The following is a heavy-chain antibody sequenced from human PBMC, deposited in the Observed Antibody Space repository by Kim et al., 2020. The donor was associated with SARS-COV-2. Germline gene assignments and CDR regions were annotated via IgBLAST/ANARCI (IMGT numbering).Heavy chain of an antibody. CDR2: ISSSSSYI. CDR3: ARAGAQVGPVTAGWFDP. Sequence: GGSLRLSCAASGFTFSSYSMNWVRQAPGKGLEWVSSISSSSSYIYYADSVKGRFTISRDNAKNSLYLQMNSLRAEDTAVYYCARAGAQVGPVTAGWFDPWGQGTLVTVSS. J-gene: IGHJ5*02. D-gene: IGHD2-8*02. CDR1: GFTFSSYS. V-gene: IGHV3-21*01.